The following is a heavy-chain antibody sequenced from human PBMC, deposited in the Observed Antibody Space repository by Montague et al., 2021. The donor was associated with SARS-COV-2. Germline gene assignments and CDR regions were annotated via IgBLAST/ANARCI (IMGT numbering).Heavy chain of an antibody. CDR2: IYDGGAV. CDR1: GGSITGYY. D-gene: IGHD4-23*01. Sequence: SETLSLTCTVSGGSITGYYWSWLRRSPGKGLEWIAYIYDGGAVXXXPSXXXRVTISTDTSTTQLSLKVNSVTAADTAVYYCVRDHPYGGPRGAYDIWGQGTVVTVSS. V-gene: IGHV4-59*01. CDR3: VRDHPYGGPRGAYDI. J-gene: IGHJ3*02.